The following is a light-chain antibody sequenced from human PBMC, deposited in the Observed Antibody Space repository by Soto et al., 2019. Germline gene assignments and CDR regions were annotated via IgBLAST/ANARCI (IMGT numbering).Light chain of an antibody. Sequence: QSVLTQPASVSGSPGQSITISCTGTSSDVGGYNFVSWYQQHPGKAPRLMIFDVDNRPSGVSTRFSGSKSGNTASLTISGLQAEDEADYYCCSYSGSSTIVVFGGGTKLIVL. CDR3: CSYSGSSTIVV. CDR2: DVD. V-gene: IGLV2-14*03. J-gene: IGLJ2*01. CDR1: SSDVGGYNF.